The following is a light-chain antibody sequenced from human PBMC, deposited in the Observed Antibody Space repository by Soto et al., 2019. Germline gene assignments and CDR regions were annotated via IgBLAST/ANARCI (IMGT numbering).Light chain of an antibody. CDR2: WAS. CDR3: QQYYSTPLT. CDR1: QSVLYSSNNKNY. J-gene: IGKJ4*01. V-gene: IGKV4-1*01. Sequence: EIVMTQSPDSLAVSLGERATINCKSSQSVLYSSNNKNYLAWYQQKPGQPPKLLIYWASTRESGVPDRSSGSGSGTDFTLTISSLQAEDVAVYYCQQYYSTPLTFGGGTKVDIK.